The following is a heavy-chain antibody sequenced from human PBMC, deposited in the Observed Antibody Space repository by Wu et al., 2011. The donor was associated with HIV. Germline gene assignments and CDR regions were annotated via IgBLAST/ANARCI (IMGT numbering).Heavy chain of an antibody. CDR3: ARGESLSYYDSSGYSYYFDY. D-gene: IGHD3-22*01. CDR1: GYIFTTYY. V-gene: IGHV1-46*01. Sequence: QVQLVQSGAEVKKPGASVKVSCKASGYIFTTYYMHWVRQAPGQGLEWMGMINPSGGSTNYAQKFQGRVTMTRDTSTSTFYMELSSLRSEDTALYYCARGESLSYYDSSGYSYYFDYWGQGTLVTVSS. J-gene: IGHJ4*02. CDR2: INPSGGST.